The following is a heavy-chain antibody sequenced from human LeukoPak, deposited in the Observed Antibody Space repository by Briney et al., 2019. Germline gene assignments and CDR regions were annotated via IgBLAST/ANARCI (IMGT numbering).Heavy chain of an antibody. V-gene: IGHV1-69*13. CDR2: IIPIFGTA. CDR3: ARVDGGPEHLDWLLRN. D-gene: IGHD3-9*01. J-gene: IGHJ4*02. CDR1: GGTFSSYA. Sequence: SVKVSCKASGGTFSSYAISWVRQTPGQGLEWMGGIIPIFGTANYAQKFQGRVTITADESTSTAYMELSSLRSEDTAVYYCARVDGGPEHLDWLLRNWGQGTLVTVSS.